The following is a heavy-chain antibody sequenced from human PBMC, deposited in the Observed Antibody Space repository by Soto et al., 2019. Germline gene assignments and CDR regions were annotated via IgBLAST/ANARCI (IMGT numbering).Heavy chain of an antibody. CDR3: ARPALIGLYSMVRGVPIDY. Sequence: GESLKISCKGSGYSFTKYWIGWVRQMPGEGLEWLGIIYPGDSETTYRPSFQGQISISVDKSISTAFLQWSSLKASDTAIYYCARPALIGLYSMVRGVPIDYWGQGTLVTVSS. J-gene: IGHJ4*02. D-gene: IGHD3-10*01. CDR2: IYPGDSET. CDR1: GYSFTKYW. V-gene: IGHV5-51*01.